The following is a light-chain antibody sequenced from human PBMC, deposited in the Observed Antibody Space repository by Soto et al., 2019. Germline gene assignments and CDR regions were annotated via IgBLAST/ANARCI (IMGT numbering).Light chain of an antibody. CDR3: CSHVGGSTWTWV. Sequence: QSALTQPASVSGSPGQSITISCTGTSSDVGSHNLVSWYQQHPGKAPKFMIYEVNKRPSGVSNRFSGSKSGNTASLTISGLQAEDEADDYCCSHVGGSTWTWVFGGGTKVTVL. J-gene: IGLJ3*02. CDR1: SSDVGSHNL. V-gene: IGLV2-23*02. CDR2: EVN.